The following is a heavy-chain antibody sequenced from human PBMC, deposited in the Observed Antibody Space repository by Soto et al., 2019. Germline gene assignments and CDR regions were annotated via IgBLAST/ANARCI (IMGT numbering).Heavy chain of an antibody. CDR3: ARSGYCSSTSCYSHPFDY. CDR2: IYHSGST. Sequence: SETLSLTCAVSSGSISSSNWWSWVRQPPGKGLEWIGEIYHSGSTNYNPSLKSRVTISVDKSKNQFSLKLSSVTAADTAVYYCARSGYCSSTSCYSHPFDYWGQGTLVTVSS. J-gene: IGHJ4*02. CDR1: SGSISSSNW. D-gene: IGHD2-2*01. V-gene: IGHV4-4*02.